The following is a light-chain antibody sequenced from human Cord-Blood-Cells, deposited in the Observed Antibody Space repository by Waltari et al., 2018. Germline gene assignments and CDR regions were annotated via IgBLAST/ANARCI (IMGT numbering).Light chain of an antibody. CDR1: SSNIGNNY. V-gene: IGLV1-51*01. Sequence: QSVLTQPPSVSAAPGQKVTISCSGSSSNIGNNYVSWYQQLPGTAPKLLIYGNNKRPSGIPDRYSGSKSGTSATLGITGLQTGDEADYYCGTWDSSLSAGVFGVGTKLTVL. CDR2: GNN. CDR3: GTWDSSLSAGV. J-gene: IGLJ3*02.